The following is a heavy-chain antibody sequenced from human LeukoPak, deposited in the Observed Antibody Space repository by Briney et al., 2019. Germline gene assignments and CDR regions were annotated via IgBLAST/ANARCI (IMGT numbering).Heavy chain of an antibody. CDR2: IYTSGST. J-gene: IGHJ6*03. D-gene: IGHD6-6*01. V-gene: IGHV4-4*09. CDR1: GGSISSYY. CDR3: ARGGRDSSSSGVSEYYYYYYMDV. Sequence: SETLSLTCTVSGGSISSYYWSWIQQPPGKGLEWIGYIYTSGSTNYNPSLKSRVTISVDTSKNQFSLKLSSVTAADTAVYYCARGGRDSSSSGVSEYYYYYYMDVWGKGTTVTVSS.